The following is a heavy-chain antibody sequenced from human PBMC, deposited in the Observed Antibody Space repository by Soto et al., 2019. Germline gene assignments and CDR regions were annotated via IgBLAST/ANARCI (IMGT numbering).Heavy chain of an antibody. D-gene: IGHD3-10*01. J-gene: IGHJ4*01. CDR1: GLTFINYN. Sequence: QVQLVESGGGVVQPGRSLRLSCAASGLTFINYNMHWVRQAPGKGLEWVAVISYDGSITKYADSVKGRFTISRDNSKNTLLLQMNGLRAEDTAMYYCARDPESRRGPTYGSGYWGQGMLVIVSS. V-gene: IGHV3-30*04. CDR3: ARDPESRRGPTYGSGY. CDR2: ISYDGSIT.